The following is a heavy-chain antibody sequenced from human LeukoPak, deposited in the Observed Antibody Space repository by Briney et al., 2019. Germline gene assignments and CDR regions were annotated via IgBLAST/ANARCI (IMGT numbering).Heavy chain of an antibody. CDR3: ARAPFYYDSSGYLFY. CDR1: GFTFSSYW. V-gene: IGHV3-74*01. J-gene: IGHJ4*02. Sequence: GGSLRLSCAASGFTFSSYWMHWVRQAPGKGLVWVSRINSDGSTTSYADSVKGRFTISRDNAKNTLYLQMNSLRAEDTAVYYRARAPFYYDSSGYLFYWGQGTLVTVSS. CDR2: INSDGSTT. D-gene: IGHD3-22*01.